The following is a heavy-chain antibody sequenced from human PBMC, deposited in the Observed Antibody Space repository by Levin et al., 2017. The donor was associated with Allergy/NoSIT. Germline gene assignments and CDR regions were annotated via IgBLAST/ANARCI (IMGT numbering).Heavy chain of an antibody. CDR2: IDYDGSTT. CDR3: GRPLRYCSGGSCDQAIDY. V-gene: IGHV3-74*01. D-gene: IGHD2-15*01. J-gene: IGHJ4*02. CDR1: GFTFSSYW. Sequence: GESLKISCAASGFTFSSYWMHWVRQAPGKGLVWVSRIDYDGSTTTYADSVKGRFTISRDNAKNTLYLQMNSLRAEDTAVYYCGRPLRYCSGGSCDQAIDYWGQGTLVTVSS.